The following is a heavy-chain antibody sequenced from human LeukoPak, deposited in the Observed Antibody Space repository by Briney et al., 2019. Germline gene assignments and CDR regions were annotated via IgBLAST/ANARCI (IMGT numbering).Heavy chain of an antibody. Sequence: GGSLRLSCAASGFTFSSYSMNWVRQAPGKGLEWVSSISSSSSYIYYADSAKGRFTISRDNAKNSLYLQMNSLRAEDTAVYYCASKGYCSSTSCPREFDYWGQGTLVTVSS. V-gene: IGHV3-21*01. CDR3: ASKGYCSSTSCPREFDY. D-gene: IGHD2-2*01. CDR2: ISSSSSYI. J-gene: IGHJ4*02. CDR1: GFTFSSYS.